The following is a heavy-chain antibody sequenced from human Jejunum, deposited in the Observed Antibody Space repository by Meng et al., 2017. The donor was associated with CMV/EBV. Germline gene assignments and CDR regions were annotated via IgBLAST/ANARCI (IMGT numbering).Heavy chain of an antibody. Sequence: GFTFISYSINWVRQAPGKGLEWLSYISGSSTYIYHADSVKGRFTISRDNAKNSVYLQMNSLRAEDTAVYYCARAIDYGDPNWFDPWGQGTLVTVSS. CDR2: ISGSSTYI. CDR1: GFTFISYS. J-gene: IGHJ5*02. D-gene: IGHD4-17*01. V-gene: IGHV3-21*01. CDR3: ARAIDYGDPNWFDP.